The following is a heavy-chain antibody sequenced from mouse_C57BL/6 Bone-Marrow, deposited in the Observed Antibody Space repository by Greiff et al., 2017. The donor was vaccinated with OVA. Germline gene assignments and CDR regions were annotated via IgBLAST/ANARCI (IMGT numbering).Heavy chain of an antibody. CDR3: ARGKKLIYYGNYVGFAY. CDR1: GYTFTSYW. CDR2: INPSSGYT. J-gene: IGHJ3*01. Sequence: VQLQQSGAELAKPGASVKLSCKASGYTFTSYWMHWVKQRPGQGLEWIGYINPSSGYTKYNQKFKDKATLTADKSSSTAYMQLSSLTYEDSAVYYCARGKKLIYYGNYVGFAYWGQGTLVTVSA. V-gene: IGHV1-7*01. D-gene: IGHD2-1*01.